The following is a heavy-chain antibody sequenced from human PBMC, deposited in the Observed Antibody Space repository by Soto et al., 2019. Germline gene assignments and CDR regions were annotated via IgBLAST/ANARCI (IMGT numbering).Heavy chain of an antibody. CDR1: GFSLSTSGVG. CDR3: AHKGPEDWPLDY. D-gene: IGHD3-9*01. CDR2: IYWDDSK. J-gene: IGHJ4*02. Sequence: QITLKESGPTLVRPTQTLTLTCAFSGFSLSTSGVGVGWIRQPPGKALEWLAVIYWDDSKHYSPSLRSRLTITKDTSKNPVVLTMTNMDPMDTGTYYCAHKGPEDWPLDYWGQGTLVPVYS. V-gene: IGHV2-5*02.